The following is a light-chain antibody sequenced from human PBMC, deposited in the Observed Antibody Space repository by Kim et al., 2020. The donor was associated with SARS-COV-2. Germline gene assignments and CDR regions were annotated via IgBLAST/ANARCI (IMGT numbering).Light chain of an antibody. CDR1: SLRSYY. J-gene: IGLJ2*01. Sequence: SSELTQDPAVSVALAQTVRITCQGDSLRSYYASWYQQKPGQAPVLVIYGKNNRPSGIPDRFSGSSSGNTASLTITGAQAEDEADYYCKSRDSSGKVVFGGGTQLTVL. CDR3: KSRDSSGKVV. CDR2: GKN. V-gene: IGLV3-19*01.